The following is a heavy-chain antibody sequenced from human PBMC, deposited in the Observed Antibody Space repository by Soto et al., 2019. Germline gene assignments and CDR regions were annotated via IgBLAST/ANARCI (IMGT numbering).Heavy chain of an antibody. Sequence: SDTLSLTCAVSGGSFSGYYWSWIRQPPGKGLEWIGEINHSGSTNYNPSLKSRVTISVDTSKNQFSLKLSSVTAADTAVYYCARDLNYYFDYWGQGTLVTVSS. V-gene: IGHV4-34*01. CDR3: ARDLNYYFDY. CDR1: GGSFSGYY. D-gene: IGHD1-20*01. CDR2: INHSGST. J-gene: IGHJ4*02.